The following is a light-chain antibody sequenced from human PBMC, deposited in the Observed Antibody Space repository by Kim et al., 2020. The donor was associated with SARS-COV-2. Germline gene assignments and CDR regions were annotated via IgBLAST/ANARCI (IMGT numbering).Light chain of an antibody. J-gene: IGKJ5*01. V-gene: IGKV3-20*01. CDR2: GAS. CDR1: QSVSSTS. CDR3: QQYGSSPMT. Sequence: SPRARATPSWRASQSVSSTSCARDQQNPGQAPRLLISGASSRATGIPGRFGGSGSGTDFTLTISRLEPEDFAVYYCQQYGSSPMTFGQGTRLEIK.